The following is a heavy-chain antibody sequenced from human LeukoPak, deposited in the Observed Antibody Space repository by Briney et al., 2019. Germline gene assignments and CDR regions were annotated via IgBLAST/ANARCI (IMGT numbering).Heavy chain of an antibody. CDR2: IHRDGRS. D-gene: IGHD3-9*01. V-gene: IGHV4-4*02. CDR3: GKTDIYFNPIDY. CDR1: GFTFSNYV. Sequence: PGGSLRLSCAASGFTFSNYVMSWVRQPPGQGMEWIGEIHRDGRSRYNPSLKSRVTMSIDYSKNQFSLKVSSVTAADTATYYCGKTDIYFNPIDYWGPGSLVTVSS. J-gene: IGHJ4*02.